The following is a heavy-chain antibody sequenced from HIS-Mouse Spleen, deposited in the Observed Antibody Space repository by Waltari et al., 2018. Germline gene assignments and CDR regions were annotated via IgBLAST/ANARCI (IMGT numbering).Heavy chain of an antibody. CDR3: ARARPGFDP. Sequence: QVQLVQSGAEVKKPGASVKVSCKASGYTFTGYYLHGVRQAPGQGLEWMGWINPNSGGTNYAQKVQGRVTRTRDTSISTAYMELSRLRSDDTAVYYCARARPGFDPWGQGTLVTVSS. V-gene: IGHV1-2*02. CDR1: GYTFTGYY. CDR2: INPNSGGT. J-gene: IGHJ5*02.